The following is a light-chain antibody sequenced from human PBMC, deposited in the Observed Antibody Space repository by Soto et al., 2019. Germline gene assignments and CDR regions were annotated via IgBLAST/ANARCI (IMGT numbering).Light chain of an antibody. CDR1: QGMSSY. CDR2: AAC. CDR3: QQLTSYP. V-gene: IGKV1-9*01. Sequence: DIQLTQSPSFRSASVGDRVTITCRASQGMSSYLAWYQQKPGKAPKLLIYAACTLQSGVPSRFSGSGSATEFTLTISSLQPEDFATSHCQQLTSYPFGPGTKVDIK. J-gene: IGKJ3*01.